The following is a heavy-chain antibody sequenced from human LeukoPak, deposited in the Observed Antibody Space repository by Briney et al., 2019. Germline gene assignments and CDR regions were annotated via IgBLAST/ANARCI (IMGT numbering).Heavy chain of an antibody. CDR3: ARGGELDYYYYYGMDV. D-gene: IGHD3-3*02. Sequence: PGGSLRLSCAASGFTFSSYAMSWVRQAPGKGLEWVSAISGSGGSTYYADSVKGRFTISRDNSKNTLYLQMNSLRAEDTAVYYCARGGELDYYYYYGMDVWGQGTTVTVSS. J-gene: IGHJ6*02. CDR2: ISGSGGST. V-gene: IGHV3-23*01. CDR1: GFTFSSYA.